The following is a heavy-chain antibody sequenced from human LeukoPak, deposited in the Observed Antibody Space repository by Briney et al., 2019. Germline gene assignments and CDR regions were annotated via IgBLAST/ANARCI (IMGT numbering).Heavy chain of an antibody. Sequence: PGGSLRLSCAASGFTFSSYGMHWVRQAPGKGLEWVAFIRYDGSNKYYADSVKGRFTISRDNSKNTLYLQMNSLRAEDTAVYCCAKDSGIAAAGTYFDYWGQGTLVTVSS. CDR2: IRYDGSNK. CDR3: AKDSGIAAAGTYFDY. D-gene: IGHD6-13*01. J-gene: IGHJ4*02. V-gene: IGHV3-30*02. CDR1: GFTFSSYG.